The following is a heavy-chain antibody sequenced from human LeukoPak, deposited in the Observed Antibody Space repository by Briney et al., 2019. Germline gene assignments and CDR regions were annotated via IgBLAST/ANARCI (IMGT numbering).Heavy chain of an antibody. J-gene: IGHJ6*02. Sequence: GGSLRLSCEGSGFTFSFYSMNWVRQAPGKGLEWVSSISRSTIDTYYGDSVKGRFTISRDNAKNSLYLQMNSLRAEDTAVYYCARVPYCSSSSCYPLTSWYYGMDVWGPGTTVTVSS. CDR1: GFTFSFYS. CDR3: ARVPYCSSSSCYPLTSWYYGMDV. CDR2: ISRSTIDT. D-gene: IGHD2-2*01. V-gene: IGHV3-21*01.